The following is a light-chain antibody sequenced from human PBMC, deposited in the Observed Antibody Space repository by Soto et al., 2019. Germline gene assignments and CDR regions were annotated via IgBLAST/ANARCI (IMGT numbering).Light chain of an antibody. CDR3: QQYGSSPIT. CDR1: QTVISTY. J-gene: IGKJ5*01. Sequence: EIVLTQSPCTLSLSLGERATLSCRASQTVISTYLAWYQQKPGQAPRLLIYGASSRATGIPDRFSGTVSGTDFTLTISRLEPEDFAVYYCQQYGSSPITFGQGTRLEI. CDR2: GAS. V-gene: IGKV3-20*01.